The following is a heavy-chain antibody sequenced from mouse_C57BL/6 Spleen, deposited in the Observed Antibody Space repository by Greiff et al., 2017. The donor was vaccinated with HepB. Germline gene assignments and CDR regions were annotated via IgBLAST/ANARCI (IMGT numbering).Heavy chain of an antibody. CDR2: IRSKSSNNGT. Sequence: EVKLVESGGGLVQPKGSLKLSCAASGFTFNTYAMHWVRQAPGKGLEWVARIRSKSSNNGTNDADSVKDRLTISRDDSQCMIYLQINNLITEDTAMFYCVGGVLGHYFAYWGQGTPLTVSS. J-gene: IGHJ2*01. V-gene: IGHV10-3*01. CDR3: VGGVLGHYFAY. CDR1: GFTFNTYA. D-gene: IGHD4-1*01.